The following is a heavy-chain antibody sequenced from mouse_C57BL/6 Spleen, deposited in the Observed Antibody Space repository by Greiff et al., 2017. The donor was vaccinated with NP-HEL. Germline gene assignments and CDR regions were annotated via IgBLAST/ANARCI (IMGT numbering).Heavy chain of an antibody. CDR1: GYTFTSYG. J-gene: IGHJ2*01. D-gene: IGHD2-10*01. CDR3: ARHLLPYYFDY. Sequence: QVQLQQSGAELARPGASVKLSCKASGYTFTSYGISWVKQRTGQGLEWIGEIYPRSGNTYYNEKFKGKATLTADKSSSTAYMELRSLTSEDSAVYFCARHLLPYYFDYWGQGTTLTVSS. CDR2: IYPRSGNT. V-gene: IGHV1-81*01.